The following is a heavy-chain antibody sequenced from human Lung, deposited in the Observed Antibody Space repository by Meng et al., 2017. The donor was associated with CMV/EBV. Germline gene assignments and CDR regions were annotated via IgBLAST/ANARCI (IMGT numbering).Heavy chain of an antibody. CDR3: ARAAAAGTDFDY. CDR1: GGSISSYY. CDR2: LITSRST. D-gene: IGHD6-13*01. J-gene: IGHJ4*02. Sequence: QVQLQESGPGLVEPSETLSLTCTVSGGSISSYYWSWIRRPADKGLEWSRCLITSRSTNYNPSLKSRVTMSVDTSKNQLSLKLSSVTAADTAVYYFARAAAAGTDFDYWGQGTLVTVAS. V-gene: IGHV4-4*07.